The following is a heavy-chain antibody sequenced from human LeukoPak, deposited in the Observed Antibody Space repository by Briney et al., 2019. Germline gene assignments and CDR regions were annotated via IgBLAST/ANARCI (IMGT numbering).Heavy chain of an antibody. V-gene: IGHV4-59*01. CDR2: IYYSGTT. CDR3: ARRTCSGNNCYLYHFDN. Sequence: AETLSLTCTVSGGSISGYYWRWVRQPPGKGLEWIGGIYYSGTTNYNPSIKSRVTLSVAASKNQFSLKLSSVTAADTAVYYCARRTCSGNNCYLYHFDNWGQGALVTVSS. CDR1: GGSISGYY. J-gene: IGHJ4*02. D-gene: IGHD2-15*01.